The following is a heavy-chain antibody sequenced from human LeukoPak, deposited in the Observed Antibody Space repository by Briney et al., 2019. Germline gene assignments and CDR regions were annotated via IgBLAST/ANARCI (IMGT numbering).Heavy chain of an antibody. CDR2: ISYDGSNK. CDR3: AKGVSSSWSNDAFDI. J-gene: IGHJ3*02. CDR1: GYAFSNAW. D-gene: IGHD6-13*01. Sequence: GGSLRLSCAVSGYAFSNAWMNWVRQAPGKGLEWVAVISYDGSNKYYADSVKGRFTISRDDSKNTLYLQMNSLRTEDTAVYYCAKGVSSSWSNDAFDIWGQGTMVTVSS. V-gene: IGHV3-30*18.